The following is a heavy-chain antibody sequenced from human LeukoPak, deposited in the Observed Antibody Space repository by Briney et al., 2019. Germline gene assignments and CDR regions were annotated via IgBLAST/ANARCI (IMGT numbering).Heavy chain of an antibody. J-gene: IGHJ6*02. V-gene: IGHV4-59*01. Sequence: KSSETLSLTCTVSGGDTVSGGSFSNYYWTWIRQPPGRGLEWIGYSGSANYNPSLKSRVTISIDTSKRHFSLTLSSVTAADTAVYYCAREKYEGSGSHYFALDVWGQGTMVIVSS. CDR3: AREKYEGSGSHYFALDV. D-gene: IGHD3-10*01. CDR1: GGDTVSGGSFSNYY. CDR2: SGSA.